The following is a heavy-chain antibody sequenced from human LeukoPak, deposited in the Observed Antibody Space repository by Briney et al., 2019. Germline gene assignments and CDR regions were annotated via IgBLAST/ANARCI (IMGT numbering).Heavy chain of an antibody. CDR3: ARGGSASDH. CDR2: VHGDGGRK. D-gene: IGHD1-26*01. V-gene: IGHV3-74*01. J-gene: IGHJ4*02. Sequence: GGSLRLSCTASGFMFSNSWMHWIRQAPGKGLVWVARVHGDGGRKDYADSVKGRFTVSRDNAKNTLYLQMTSLRAEDTGVYYCARGGSASDHWGQGTLVTVSS. CDR1: GFMFSNSW.